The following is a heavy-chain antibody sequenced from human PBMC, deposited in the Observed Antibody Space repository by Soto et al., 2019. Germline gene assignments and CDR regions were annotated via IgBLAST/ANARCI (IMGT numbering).Heavy chain of an antibody. CDR1: GININNYV. D-gene: IGHD7-27*01. V-gene: IGHV3-23*01. CDR3: AKGWGDY. J-gene: IGHJ4*02. Sequence: EVQLLESGGALVQPGGSLRLSCAVSGININNYVMSWVRQAPGKGLEWASSISGSGGSTYYADSVKGRFTISRDNSKNTLSLQMNSVRAEDTAVYYCAKGWGDYWGQGTQVTVSS. CDR2: ISGSGGST.